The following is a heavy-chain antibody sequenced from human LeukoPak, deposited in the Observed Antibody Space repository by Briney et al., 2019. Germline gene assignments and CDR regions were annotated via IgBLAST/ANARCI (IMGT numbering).Heavy chain of an antibody. J-gene: IGHJ6*02. CDR2: IYYSGST. D-gene: IGHD1-1*01. CDR1: GGSISSYY. Sequence: RSSETLSLTCTVSGGSISSYYWSWIRQPPGKGLEWIGYIYYSGSTNYNPSLKSRVTISVDTSKNQFSLKLSSVTAADTAVYYCARHGILGSLTLYYYYGMDVWGQGTTVTVSS. CDR3: ARHGILGSLTLYYYYGMDV. V-gene: IGHV4-59*08.